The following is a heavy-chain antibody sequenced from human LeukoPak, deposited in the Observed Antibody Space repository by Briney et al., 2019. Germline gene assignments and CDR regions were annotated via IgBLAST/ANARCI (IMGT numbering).Heavy chain of an antibody. D-gene: IGHD3-22*01. J-gene: IGHJ4*02. V-gene: IGHV4-38-2*01. CDR3: ARAYYYDSSGYFDY. CDR1: GYSISSGYC. CDR2: IYHSGAT. Sequence: SETLSLTCAVSGYSISSGYCWGWLRQPPGKGLEWFGSIYHSGATYYNPSLKSRVTISVDTSKNQFSLKLSSVTAADTAVYYCARAYYYDSSGYFDYWGQGALVTVSS.